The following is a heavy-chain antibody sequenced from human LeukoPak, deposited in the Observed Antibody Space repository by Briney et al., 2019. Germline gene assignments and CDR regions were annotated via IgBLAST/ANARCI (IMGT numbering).Heavy chain of an antibody. CDR3: ARVGCSGSSCYLRYYYYGMDV. D-gene: IGHD2-15*01. J-gene: IGHJ6*02. Sequence: ASVKVSCKASGYTFTSYYMHWVRQAPGQGLEWMGIINPSGGSTSYAQKFQGRVTMTRDTSTSTVYMELSSLRSEDTAVYYCARVGCSGSSCYLRYYYYGMDVWGQGTTVTVSS. V-gene: IGHV1-46*01. CDR2: INPSGGST. CDR1: GYTFTSYY.